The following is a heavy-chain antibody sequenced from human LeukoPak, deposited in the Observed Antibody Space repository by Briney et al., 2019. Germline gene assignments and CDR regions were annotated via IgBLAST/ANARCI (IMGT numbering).Heavy chain of an antibody. D-gene: IGHD3-22*01. CDR2: IHHRGGT. CDR3: ARDRRGYYDSSGYFDF. Sequence: SGTLSLTCAVSGGSISNENWWSWVRQPPGKGLEWIGEIHHRGGTNYNPSLRSRVTISIDTSKNQFSLKLSSVTAADTAVYYCARDRRGYYDSSGYFDFWGQGTLLTVSS. CDR1: GGSISNENW. J-gene: IGHJ4*02. V-gene: IGHV4-4*02.